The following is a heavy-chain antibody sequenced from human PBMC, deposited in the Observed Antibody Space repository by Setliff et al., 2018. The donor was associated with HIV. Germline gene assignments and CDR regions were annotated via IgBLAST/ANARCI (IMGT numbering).Heavy chain of an antibody. CDR2: IYIYNSGST. CDR1: GGSFSGYY. D-gene: IGHD3-3*01. Sequence: SETLSLTCSVSGGSFSGYYWSWIRQPPGKGLEWIGYIYIYNSGSTNYNPSLTSRVTISADPSRNQFSLKLTSVTAADTAIYYCARGVNFDYWGQGTQVTVS. V-gene: IGHV4-59*01. CDR3: ARGVNFDY. J-gene: IGHJ4*02.